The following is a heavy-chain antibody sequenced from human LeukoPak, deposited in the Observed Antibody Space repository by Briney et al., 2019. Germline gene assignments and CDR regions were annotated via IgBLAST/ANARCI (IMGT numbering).Heavy chain of an antibody. J-gene: IGHJ5*02. Sequence: SETLSLTCTVSGGSISSYYWSWIRQPPGKGREWIGYIYYSGSTNYNPSLKSRVTISVDTSKNQFSLKLSSVTAADTAVYYCASWVAMEGWFDPWGQGTLVTVSS. CDR2: IYYSGST. CDR3: ASWVAMEGWFDP. D-gene: IGHD2-15*01. V-gene: IGHV4-59*01. CDR1: GGSISSYY.